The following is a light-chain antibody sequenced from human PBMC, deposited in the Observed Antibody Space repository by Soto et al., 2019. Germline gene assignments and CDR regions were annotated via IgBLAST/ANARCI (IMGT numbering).Light chain of an antibody. J-gene: IGKJ2*01. CDR1: QSIGSG. V-gene: IGKV1-5*03. Sequence: DFPMTQSPSTLSASVGDGVTITCRASQSIGSGLAWYQQQPGKAPKLLIYKATNLQRGVSSRFSGSGSGTDFSLTISSLQPADSATYYCLQYHDYQYTFGQGTKLEI. CDR3: LQYHDYQYT. CDR2: KAT.